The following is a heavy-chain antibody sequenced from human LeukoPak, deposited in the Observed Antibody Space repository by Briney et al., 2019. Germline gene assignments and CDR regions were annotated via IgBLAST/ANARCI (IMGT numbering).Heavy chain of an antibody. CDR2: ISSDGSST. D-gene: IGHD5-18*01. J-gene: IGHJ4*02. V-gene: IGHV3-74*01. CDR3: ARGGDTARWWAY. Sequence: PGGSLRLSCAASGFTFSSYWMHWVRQAPGKGLVWVSRISSDGSSTSYADSVKGRFTISRGNAKNTLYLQMNSLRAEDTAVYYCARGGDTARWWAYWGQGTLVTVSS. CDR1: GFTFSSYW.